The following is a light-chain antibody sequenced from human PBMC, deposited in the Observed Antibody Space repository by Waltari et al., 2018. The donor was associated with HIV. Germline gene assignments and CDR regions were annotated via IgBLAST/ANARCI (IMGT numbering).Light chain of an antibody. Sequence: QSALTQPPSASGSPGQSVPISCTGTSSDVGGYNYVSWYQQHPGKAPKLMIYEVSKRPSGVPDRFFGSKSGNTASLTVSGLQAEDEADYYCSSYAGSNTYVVFGGGTKLTVL. CDR2: EVS. CDR3: SSYAGSNTYVV. CDR1: SSDVGGYNY. V-gene: IGLV2-8*01. J-gene: IGLJ2*01.